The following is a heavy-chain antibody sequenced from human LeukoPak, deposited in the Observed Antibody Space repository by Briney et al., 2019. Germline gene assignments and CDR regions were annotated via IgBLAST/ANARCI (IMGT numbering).Heavy chain of an antibody. D-gene: IGHD1-26*01. J-gene: IGHJ4*02. CDR1: GFTFSSYA. CDR2: ISYDGSNK. V-gene: IGHV3-30-3*01. Sequence: PGRSLRLSCAASGFTFSSYAMHWVRQAPGKGLEWVAVISYDGSNKYYADSVKGRFTISRDNSKNTLYLQMNSLRAEDTAVYYCARDLIVGATGLDYWGQGTLVTVSS. CDR3: ARDLIVGATGLDY.